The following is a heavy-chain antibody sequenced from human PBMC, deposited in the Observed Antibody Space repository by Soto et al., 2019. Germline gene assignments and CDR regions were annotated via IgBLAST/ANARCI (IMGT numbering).Heavy chain of an antibody. CDR1: GYTFTSYY. Sequence: ASVKVSCKAYGYTFTSYYMHWVRQAPGQGLEWMGIINPSGGSTSYAQKFQGRVTMTRDTSTSTVYMELSSLRSEDTAVYYCARERSSSTSRSFFDYWGQGTLVTVSS. CDR3: ARERSSSTSRSFFDY. D-gene: IGHD2-2*01. V-gene: IGHV1-46*01. J-gene: IGHJ4*02. CDR2: INPSGGST.